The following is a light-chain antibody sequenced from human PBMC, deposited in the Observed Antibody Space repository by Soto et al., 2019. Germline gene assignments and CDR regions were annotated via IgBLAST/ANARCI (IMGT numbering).Light chain of an antibody. V-gene: IGKV1-6*01. CDR2: AAS. CDR1: QGIRND. CDR3: LQDNNYPLT. J-gene: IGKJ4*01. Sequence: AIQMTQSPSSLSASVGDRVTITCRASQGIRNDLAWYQQKPGKATKLLIYAASILQGGVPSRFSGSGSGADFTLTISSLQPDDFATYFCLQDNNYPLTFGGGTKVEI.